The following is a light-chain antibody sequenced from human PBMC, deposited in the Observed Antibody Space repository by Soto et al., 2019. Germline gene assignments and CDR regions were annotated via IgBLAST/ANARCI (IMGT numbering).Light chain of an antibody. V-gene: IGKV3-11*01. J-gene: IGKJ4*01. CDR3: RQRYNWPLP. Sequence: TVLTQSPATLSLSPGERATLSCKASQSIGNSLGWFQQKPGQAPRLLIDDAFNRATGIPARFTGSGSGSAFTLTISSLAPEDFGVYSCRQRYNWPLPFGGGTKVEIK. CDR1: QSIGNS. CDR2: DAF.